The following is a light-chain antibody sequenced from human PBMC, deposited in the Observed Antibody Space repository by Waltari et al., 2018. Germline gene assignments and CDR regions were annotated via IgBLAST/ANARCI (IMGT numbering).Light chain of an antibody. V-gene: IGLV8-61*01. CDR2: KAN. CDR1: SGCLSTTSY. J-gene: IGLJ3*02. CDR3: ALYMGSGIWV. Sequence: QTVVTQAPSLSVSPGGTVTPTCAFSSGCLSTTSYPPWYQTTPGQAPRTLVYKANARSSGVPDRFSGSILGNTAALTITGAQADDESDYYCALYMGSGIWVFGGGTRLTVL.